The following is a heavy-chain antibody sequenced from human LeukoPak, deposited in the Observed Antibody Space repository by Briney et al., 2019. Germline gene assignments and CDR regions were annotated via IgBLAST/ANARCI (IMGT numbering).Heavy chain of an antibody. V-gene: IGHV1-2*02. CDR1: GYTFTGYY. Sequence: ASVKVSCKASGYTFTGYYMHWVRQAPGQGLEWMGWINPNSGGTNYAQKFQGRVTMTRDTSISTAYMELSRLRSDDTAVYYCAVERSMVRGVKRWFDPWGQGILVTVSS. D-gene: IGHD3-10*01. CDR2: INPNSGGT. CDR3: AVERSMVRGVKRWFDP. J-gene: IGHJ5*02.